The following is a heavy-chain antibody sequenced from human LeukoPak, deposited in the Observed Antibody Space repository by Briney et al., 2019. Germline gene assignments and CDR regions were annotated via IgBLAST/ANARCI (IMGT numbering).Heavy chain of an antibody. CDR3: ARAGAAMDKGEFDY. CDR1: GGSISSYY. CDR2: IYYSGST. Sequence: SETLSLTCTVSGGSISSYYWSWIRQPPGKGLEWIGYIYYSGSTNYNPSLKSRVTISVDTSKNQFSLKLSSVTAADTAVYYCARAGAAMDKGEFDYWGQGTLVTVSS. V-gene: IGHV4-59*08. J-gene: IGHJ4*02. D-gene: IGHD5-18*01.